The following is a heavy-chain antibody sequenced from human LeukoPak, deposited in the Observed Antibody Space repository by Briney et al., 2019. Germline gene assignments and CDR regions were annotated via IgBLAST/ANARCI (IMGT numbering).Heavy chain of an antibody. CDR3: ATLAYYYDSSDYYFDY. J-gene: IGHJ4*02. V-gene: IGHV1-46*01. D-gene: IGHD3-22*01. CDR2: INPSGGST. Sequence: ASVKVSCKASGYTFTSYYMHWVRQAPGQGLEWMGIINPSGGSTIYAQKFQGRVTMTEDTSTDTAYMELSSLRSEDTAVYYCATLAYYYDSSDYYFDYWGQGTLVTVSS. CDR1: GYTFTSYY.